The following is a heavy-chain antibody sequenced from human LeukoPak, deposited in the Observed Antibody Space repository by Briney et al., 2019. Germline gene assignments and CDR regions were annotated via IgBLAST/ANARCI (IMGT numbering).Heavy chain of an antibody. J-gene: IGHJ4*02. CDR1: GFTFSSYS. CDR2: ISSSSGSYI. CDR3: ARDRSSSRDLDY. Sequence: PGGSLRHSCAASGFTFSSYSMNWVRQAPGKGLEWVSCISSSSGSYIYYADSVKGRFTISRDNAKNSLYLQMNSLRAEDTAVYYCARDRSSSRDLDYWGQGTLVTVSS. V-gene: IGHV3-21*01. D-gene: IGHD6-13*01.